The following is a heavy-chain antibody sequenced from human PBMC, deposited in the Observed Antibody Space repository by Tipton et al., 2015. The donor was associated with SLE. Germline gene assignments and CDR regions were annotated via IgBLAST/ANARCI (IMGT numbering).Heavy chain of an antibody. CDR3: ARAGGGDNCYDYYFGMDV. D-gene: IGHD2-21*01. Sequence: TLSLTCTVSGGSISSGGHYWSWIRQPAGKGLEWIGRIHASGSSGSTEYNPSLKSRVSMSLDTSKNQFSLKLSSVTAADTAVYYCARAGGGDNCYDYYFGMDVWGQGTTVTVSS. CDR1: GGSISSGGHY. CDR2: IHASGSSGST. J-gene: IGHJ6*02. V-gene: IGHV4-61*02.